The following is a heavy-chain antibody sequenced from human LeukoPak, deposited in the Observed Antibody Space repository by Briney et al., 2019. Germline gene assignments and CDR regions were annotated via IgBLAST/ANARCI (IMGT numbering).Heavy chain of an antibody. D-gene: IGHD6-13*01. V-gene: IGHV4-39*07. Sequence: SETLSLTCTVSGGSISSSSYYWGWIRQPPGKGLEWIGEINHSGSTNYNPSLKSRVTISVDTSKNQFSLKLSSVTAADTAVYYCASLSSSSWYNWFDPWGQGTLVTVSS. CDR2: INHSGST. CDR1: GGSISSSSYY. J-gene: IGHJ5*02. CDR3: ASLSSSSWYNWFDP.